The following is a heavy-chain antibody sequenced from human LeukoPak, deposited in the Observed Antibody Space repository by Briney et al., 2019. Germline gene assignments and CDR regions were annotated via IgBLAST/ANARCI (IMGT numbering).Heavy chain of an antibody. CDR3: AKSITIFGVVIPRFDY. CDR1: GFTLCRHA. D-gene: IGHD3-3*01. V-gene: IGHV3-23*01. Sequence: PGGALRLPRVAPGFTLCRHAKNWGRPAPGKGVEWVSGIYCSGGSPYYADSVKGRFTISRDNSKNTLYLQMNSLRAEDTAVYYCAKSITIFGVVIPRFDYWGQGTLVTVSS. CDR2: IYCSGGSP. J-gene: IGHJ4*02.